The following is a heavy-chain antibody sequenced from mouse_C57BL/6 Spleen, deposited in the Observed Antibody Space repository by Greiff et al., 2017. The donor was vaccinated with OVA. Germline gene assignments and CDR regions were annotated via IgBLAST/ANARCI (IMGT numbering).Heavy chain of an antibody. Sequence: QVHVKQPGAELVKPGASVKMSCKASGYTFTSYWITWVKQRPGQGLEWIGRIDPNSGGTKYNEKFKSKATLTVDKPSSTAYMQLSSLTSEDSAVYYCARFLNDGYYVAMDYWGQGTSVTVSS. CDR1: GYTFTSYW. V-gene: IGHV1-72*01. CDR3: ARFLNDGYYVAMDY. J-gene: IGHJ4*01. CDR2: IDPNSGGT. D-gene: IGHD2-3*01.